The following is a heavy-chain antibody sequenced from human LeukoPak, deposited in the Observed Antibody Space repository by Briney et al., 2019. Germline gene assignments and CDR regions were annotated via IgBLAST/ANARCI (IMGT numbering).Heavy chain of an antibody. Sequence: GGSLRLSCAGSGFSFSSYGMHWVRQAPGKGLEWMAFIRSDGSNKYYADSVKGRFTISRDNAKNSLYLQMSSLRAEDTAVYYCARDRMTRYYMDVWGKGTTVTVSS. V-gene: IGHV3-30*02. CDR1: GFSFSSYG. CDR2: IRSDGSNK. J-gene: IGHJ6*03. CDR3: ARDRMTRYYMDV.